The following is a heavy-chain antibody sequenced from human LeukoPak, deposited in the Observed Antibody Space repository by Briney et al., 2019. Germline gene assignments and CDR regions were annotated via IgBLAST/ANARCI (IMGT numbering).Heavy chain of an antibody. CDR3: VRDSSGDSSGRRSLDY. V-gene: IGHV3-33*01. D-gene: IGHD3-10*01. CDR1: GFTFSYYG. CDR2: IWYDGCNK. Sequence: GGSVRLSCAASGFTFSYYGMHWVRQAPGKGLEWVANIWYDGCNKYYADSVKGRFTISRDNSKNTLNLQMNSLRADDTAVYFCVRDSSGDSSGRRSLDYWGQGTLVTVPP. J-gene: IGHJ4*02.